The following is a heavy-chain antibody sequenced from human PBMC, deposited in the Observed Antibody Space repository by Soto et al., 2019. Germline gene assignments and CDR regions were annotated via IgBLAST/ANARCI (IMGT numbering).Heavy chain of an antibody. V-gene: IGHV1-69*02. CDR3: AIRRPHTGIAAAGDVDY. Sequence: QVQLVQSGAEVKKPGSSVKVSCKASGGTFSSYTISWVRQAPGQGLEWMGRIIPILGIANYAQKFQGRVTFTAXXSXRKXYMELSSLRSEDTAVYYCAIRRPHTGIAAAGDVDYWGQGTLVTVSS. J-gene: IGHJ4*02. D-gene: IGHD6-13*01. CDR1: GGTFSSYT. CDR2: IIPILGIA.